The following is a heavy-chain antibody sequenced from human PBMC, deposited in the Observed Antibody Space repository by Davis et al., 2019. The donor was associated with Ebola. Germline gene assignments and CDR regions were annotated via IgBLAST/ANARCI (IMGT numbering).Heavy chain of an antibody. CDR3: ARVEMATKHWGENYFDY. Sequence: PSETLSLTCTVSGGSISSGGYYWSWIRQHPGKGLEWIGYIYYSGSTYYNPSLKSRVTISVDTSKNQFSLKLSSVTAADTAVYYCARVEMATKHWGENYFDYWGQGTLVTVSS. J-gene: IGHJ4*02. CDR2: IYYSGST. V-gene: IGHV4-31*03. D-gene: IGHD5-24*01. CDR1: GGSISSGGYY.